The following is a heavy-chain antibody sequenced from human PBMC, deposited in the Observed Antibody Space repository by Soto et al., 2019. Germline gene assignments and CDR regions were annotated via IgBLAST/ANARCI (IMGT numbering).Heavy chain of an antibody. J-gene: IGHJ4*02. CDR3: VAEVGPKMSAW. V-gene: IGHV3-30*16. D-gene: IGHD1-26*01. Sequence: QVQLVESGGGVIQPGRSLGLSCAASGFTFSNHAMHWVRQAPGKGLEWVALISYDGGTQLYADSVKGRFTISRDNSKNTLHLHLTSLRTEDTAFYYCVAEVGPKMSAWWGQGTLVTVSS. CDR2: ISYDGGTQ. CDR1: GFTFSNHA.